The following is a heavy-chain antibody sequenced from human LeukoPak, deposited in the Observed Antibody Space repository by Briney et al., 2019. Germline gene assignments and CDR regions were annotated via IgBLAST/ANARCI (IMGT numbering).Heavy chain of an antibody. CDR1: GGSISGSSYY. V-gene: IGHV4-39*07. CDR3: ARDGGYTWIQLWYTTEGAFDI. CDR2: IFYGGNT. D-gene: IGHD5-18*01. J-gene: IGHJ3*02. Sequence: SETLSLTCTVSGGSISGSSYYWGWVRQPPGKGLEWTGSIFYGGNTYYNPSLKSRVAISIDTSKNHFSLTLTSVTAADTAVYYCARDGGYTWIQLWYTTEGAFDIWGQGTMVTVSS.